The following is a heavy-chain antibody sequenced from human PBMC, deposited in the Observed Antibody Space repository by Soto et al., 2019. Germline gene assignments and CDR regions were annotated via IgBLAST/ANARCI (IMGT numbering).Heavy chain of an antibody. CDR1: GFSFSSYD. V-gene: IGHV3-13*01. CDR2: IGTAGDT. Sequence: GGSLGLSCAASGFSFSSYDMHWVRQATGKGLEWVSAIGTAGDTYYPGSVKGRFTISRENAKNSLYLQMNSLRAEDTAVYYCARDLGNSYGTRCGMDVWGQGTTVTVSS. D-gene: IGHD5-18*01. CDR3: ARDLGNSYGTRCGMDV. J-gene: IGHJ6*02.